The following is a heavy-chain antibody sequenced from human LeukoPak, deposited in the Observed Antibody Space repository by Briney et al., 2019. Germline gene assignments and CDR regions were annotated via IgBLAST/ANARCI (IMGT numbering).Heavy chain of an antibody. D-gene: IGHD2-15*01. CDR2: IYYSGST. CDR1: GGSISSYY. Sequence: SETLSLTCTVSGGSISSYYWSWIRQPPRKGLEWIGYIYYSGSTNYNPSLKSRVTISVDTSKNQFSLKLSSVTAADTAVYYCARHQFFCSGGSCYSYFDYWGQGTLVTVSS. CDR3: ARHQFFCSGGSCYSYFDY. V-gene: IGHV4-59*08. J-gene: IGHJ4*02.